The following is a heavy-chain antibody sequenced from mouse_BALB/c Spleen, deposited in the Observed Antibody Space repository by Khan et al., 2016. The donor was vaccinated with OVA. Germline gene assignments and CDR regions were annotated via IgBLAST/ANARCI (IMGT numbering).Heavy chain of an antibody. Sequence: QVRLQQSGPELVRPGVPVKISCKGSGYTFTDYAMHWVKQSHAKSLEWIGLISTYSGNTNYKQKFKGKATMTVDKSSSTAYMELARLTSEDSAIYYCTRPAYDGYYDYWGQGTTLTVSS. CDR1: GYTFTDYA. CDR2: ISTYSGNT. D-gene: IGHD2-3*01. V-gene: IGHV1S137*01. J-gene: IGHJ2*01. CDR3: TRPAYDGYYDY.